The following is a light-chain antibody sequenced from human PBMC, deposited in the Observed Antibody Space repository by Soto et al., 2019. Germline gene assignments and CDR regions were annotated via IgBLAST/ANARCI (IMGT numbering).Light chain of an antibody. J-gene: IGKJ5*01. V-gene: IGKV3-20*01. CDR1: QSVSSTY. CDR3: QQYSASPIS. Sequence: EVVLTQSPGTLSLSPGERATLSCSASQSVSSTYLTWYQQRPGQAPRLVIYGGSRRATGIPDRFSGSGSGTDFTLTISRLEPEDFAIYYCQQYSASPISFGQGTRLEIK. CDR2: GGS.